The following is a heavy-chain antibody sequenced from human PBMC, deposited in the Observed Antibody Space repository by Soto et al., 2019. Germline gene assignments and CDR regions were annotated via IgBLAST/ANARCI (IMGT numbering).Heavy chain of an antibody. CDR1: GGIFSSSS. J-gene: IGHJ3*01. D-gene: IGHD3-10*01. CDR3: ARLRGSGTYYLNAFDV. V-gene: IGHV1-69*01. Sequence: QVQLEQSGAEVKKPGSSVKISCKASGGIFSSSSINWVRQAPGQGLEWVGGIVPTFGSVNYAQKLLGRVTITAAGSSNTAYLDLSSLRSDDTAIYYCARLRGSGTYYLNAFDVWGQGTLVTVSS. CDR2: IVPTFGSV.